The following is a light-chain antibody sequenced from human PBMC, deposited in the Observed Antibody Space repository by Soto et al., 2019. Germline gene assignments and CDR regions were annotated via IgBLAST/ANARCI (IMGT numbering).Light chain of an antibody. V-gene: IGKV1-39*01. Sequence: DIQMTQSPSSLSASVGDRVTITCRASQNISTFLNWYQQKPGKAPKLLIYTASSFQSGVPSRFSGSGSGTDFTLTISSLQPEDFATYHCQQSYNTPLTFGQGTRLEI. CDR3: QQSYNTPLT. CDR2: TAS. CDR1: QNISTF. J-gene: IGKJ5*01.